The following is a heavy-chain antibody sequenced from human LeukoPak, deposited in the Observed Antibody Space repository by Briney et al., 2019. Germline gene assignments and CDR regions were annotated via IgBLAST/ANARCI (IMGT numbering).Heavy chain of an antibody. V-gene: IGHV3-7*01. CDR1: GFTFSTVW. D-gene: IGHD1-14*01. CDR2: IKPDGSEK. J-gene: IGHJ4*02. CDR3: ATYLNLGN. Sequence: GRSLRLSCAVSGFTFSTVWMSWVSQAPGKGLECVANIKPDGSEKYYVGAVKGRFTISRDNAKNSLYLQMDSLRVEDSAVYYCATYLNLGNWGQGTLVTVSS.